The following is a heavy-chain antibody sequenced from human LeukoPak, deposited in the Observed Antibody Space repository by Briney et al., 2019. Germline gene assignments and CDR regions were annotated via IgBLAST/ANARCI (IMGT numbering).Heavy chain of an antibody. CDR2: ISYDGSNK. CDR1: GFTFSSYA. V-gene: IGHV3-30-3*01. CDR3: ARGDIVVVPAAILFDY. D-gene: IGHD2-2*01. Sequence: GGSLRLSCAASGFTFSSYAMHWVRQAPGKGLEWVAVISYDGSNKYYADSVKGRFTISRDNSKNTLYLQMNSLRAEDTAVYYCARGDIVVVPAAILFDYWGQGTLVTVSS. J-gene: IGHJ4*02.